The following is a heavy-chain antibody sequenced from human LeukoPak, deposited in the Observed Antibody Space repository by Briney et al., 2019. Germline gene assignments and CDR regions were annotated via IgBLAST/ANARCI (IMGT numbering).Heavy chain of an antibody. Sequence: GGSLRLSCAASGFSFNSYAMNWVRQAPGKGLEWVSAISGSSSSTYYADSVKGRFTISRDNSKNTLYLQMNSLRAEDTAVYYCAKVRMITMIAYDAFDIWGQGTMVTVSS. D-gene: IGHD3-22*01. CDR3: AKVRMITMIAYDAFDI. J-gene: IGHJ3*02. V-gene: IGHV3-23*01. CDR1: GFSFNSYA. CDR2: ISGSSSST.